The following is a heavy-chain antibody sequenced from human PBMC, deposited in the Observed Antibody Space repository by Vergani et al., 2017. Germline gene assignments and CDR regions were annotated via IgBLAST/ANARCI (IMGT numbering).Heavy chain of an antibody. CDR3: ARARGRCGGDCYLDY. CDR2: IYYSGST. CDR1: GGSISSYY. D-gene: IGHD2-21*02. Sequence: QVQLQESGPGLVKPSQTLSLTCTVSGGSISSYYWSWIRQPPGKGLEWIGYIYYSGSTNYNPSLQSRVTISVDTSKHQFPLKLSAVTAADTAVYYCARARGRCGGDCYLDYWGQGTLVTVSS. V-gene: IGHV4-59*01. J-gene: IGHJ4*02.